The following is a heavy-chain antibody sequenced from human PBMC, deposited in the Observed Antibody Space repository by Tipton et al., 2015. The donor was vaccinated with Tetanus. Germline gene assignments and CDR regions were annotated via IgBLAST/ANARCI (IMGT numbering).Heavy chain of an antibody. CDR1: GVSIRSSSYF. J-gene: IGHJ5*02. CDR3: ARDQGGGRVVRLNWFDP. V-gene: IGHV4-31*11. CDR2: IYYSGDT. D-gene: IGHD6-6*01. Sequence: TLSLTCGVSGVSIRSSSYFWGWIRQPPGEGLEWIGYIYYSGDTFYNPSLKSRVTISVDTSKNQFSLNLRSVTAADTAVYYCARDQGGGRVVRLNWFDPWGQGTLVTVSS.